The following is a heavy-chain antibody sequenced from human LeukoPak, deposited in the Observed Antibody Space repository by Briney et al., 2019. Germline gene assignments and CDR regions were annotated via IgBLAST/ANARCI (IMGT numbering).Heavy chain of an antibody. J-gene: IGHJ5*02. CDR1: GGSISSYY. V-gene: IGHV4-4*07. CDR2: IYTSGST. D-gene: IGHD6-19*01. Sequence: PSETLSLTCTVSGGSISSYYWSWIRQPAGKGLEWIGRIYTSGSTNYNPSLKSRVTMSVNTSKNQFSLKLSSVTAADTAVYYCARDGEDIAVDGTDWFDPWGQGTLVTVSS. CDR3: ARDGEDIAVDGTDWFDP.